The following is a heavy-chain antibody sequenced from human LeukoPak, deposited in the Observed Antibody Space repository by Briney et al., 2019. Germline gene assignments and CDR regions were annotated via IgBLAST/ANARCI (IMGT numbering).Heavy chain of an antibody. D-gene: IGHD6-13*01. Sequence: SETLSLTCAVYGGSFSSYYWSWIRQPAGKGLEWIGRIYTSGSTNYNPSLKSRVTMSVDTSKNQFSLKLSSVTAADTAVYYCAREAGTTYYFDYWGQGTLVTVSS. V-gene: IGHV4-4*07. CDR2: IYTSGST. J-gene: IGHJ4*02. CDR3: AREAGTTYYFDY. CDR1: GGSFSSYY.